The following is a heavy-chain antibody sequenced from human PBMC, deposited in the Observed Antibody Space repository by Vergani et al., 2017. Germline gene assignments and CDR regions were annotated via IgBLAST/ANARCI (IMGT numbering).Heavy chain of an antibody. CDR1: GFTFSSYA. CDR2: ISYDGSNK. V-gene: IGHV3-30-3*01. CDR3: ARAGGLLWFGELFGY. Sequence: VQLLESGGGLVQPGGSLRLSCAASGFTFSSYAMHWVRQAPGKGLEWVAVISYDGSNKYYADSVKGRFTISRDNSKNTLYLQMNSLRAEDTAVYYCARAGGLLWFGELFGYWGQGTMVTVSS. D-gene: IGHD3-10*01. J-gene: IGHJ3*01.